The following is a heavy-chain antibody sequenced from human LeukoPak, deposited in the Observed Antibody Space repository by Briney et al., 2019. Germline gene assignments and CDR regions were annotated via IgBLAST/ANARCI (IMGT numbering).Heavy chain of an antibody. D-gene: IGHD2-15*01. CDR3: ARPSPYCSGGSCYFDY. CDR2: IFPPNSDT. Sequence: GESLKISCKTSGYSFITYWIGWVRQMPGKGLEWMGVIFPPNSDTRYNPSLQGQVTISADMSSKTVYLQLSNLKASDTATYYCARPSPYCSGGSCYFDYWGQGTLVTVSS. J-gene: IGHJ4*02. CDR1: GYSFITYW. V-gene: IGHV5-51*01.